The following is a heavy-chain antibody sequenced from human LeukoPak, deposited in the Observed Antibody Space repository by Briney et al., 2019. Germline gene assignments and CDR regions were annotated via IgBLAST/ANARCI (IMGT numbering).Heavy chain of an antibody. CDR1: GFTFSSYW. Sequence: PGGSPRLSCAASGFTFSSYWMSWVRQAPGKGQEWVANIKQDGSEKYYVDSVKGRFTISRDNAKNSLYLQMNSLRAEDTAVYYCAKDHAGYCSGGSCSKWSSLDYWGQGTLVTVSS. V-gene: IGHV3-7*01. J-gene: IGHJ4*02. D-gene: IGHD2-15*01. CDR2: IKQDGSEK. CDR3: AKDHAGYCSGGSCSKWSSLDY.